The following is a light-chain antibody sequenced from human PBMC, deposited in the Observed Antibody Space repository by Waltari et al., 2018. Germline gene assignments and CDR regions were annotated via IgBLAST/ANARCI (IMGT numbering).Light chain of an antibody. J-gene: IGKJ1*01. V-gene: IGKV3-15*01. Sequence: EIVMTQSPATLSVSSGERATLSCRASQSVMNHVAWYQQKPGQAPRLLMCDASIRATGIPPRFSGSGSGTDFTLTISSLQSEDFAVYYCQQYHNWWTFGQGTKVEIK. CDR3: QQYHNWWT. CDR2: DAS. CDR1: QSVMNH.